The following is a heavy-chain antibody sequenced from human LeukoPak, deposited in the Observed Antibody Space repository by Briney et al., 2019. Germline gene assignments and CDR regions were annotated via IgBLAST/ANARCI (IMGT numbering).Heavy chain of an antibody. CDR3: AKKYSTSAPSFDY. Sequence: GGSLRLSCAASGFTFSTYDMYWVRQAPGKGLECVASISRNSGAYTYYADSVKGRFTVSRDNSKNTLYMQMNSLRAEDTALYYCAKKYSTSAPSFDYWGQGTLVTVSS. CDR2: ISRNSGAYT. J-gene: IGHJ4*02. V-gene: IGHV3-23*01. D-gene: IGHD5-18*01. CDR1: GFTFSTYD.